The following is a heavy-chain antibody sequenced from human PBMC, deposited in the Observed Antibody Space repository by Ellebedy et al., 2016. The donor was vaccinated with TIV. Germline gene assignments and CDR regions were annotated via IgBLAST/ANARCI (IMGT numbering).Heavy chain of an antibody. J-gene: IGHJ6*02. V-gene: IGHV1-69*13. D-gene: IGHD1-1*01. Sequence: SVKVSXKASGGTFSSYAISWVRQAPGQGLEWMGGITPISSTTNYAQKFQGRVTITADESTSTVYMDLSSLRSEDTAVYYCARGLRVIGTPLPQNQYFYYTMDVWGQGTTVIVSS. CDR2: ITPISSTT. CDR3: ARGLRVIGTPLPQNQYFYYTMDV. CDR1: GGTFSSYA.